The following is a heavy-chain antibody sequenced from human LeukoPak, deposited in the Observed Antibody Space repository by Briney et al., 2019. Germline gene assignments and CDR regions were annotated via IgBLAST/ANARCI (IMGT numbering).Heavy chain of an antibody. CDR1: GGTFSSYA. Sequence: SVKVSCKASGGTFSSYAISWVRQAPGQGLEWMGGIIPIFGTANYAQKFQGRVTMTRNTSISTAYMELSSLRSEDTAVYYCARWSSPKSGSNYYYYYYGMDVWGQGTTVTVSS. D-gene: IGHD3-10*01. CDR2: IIPIFGTA. V-gene: IGHV1-69*05. J-gene: IGHJ6*02. CDR3: ARWSSPKSGSNYYYYYYGMDV.